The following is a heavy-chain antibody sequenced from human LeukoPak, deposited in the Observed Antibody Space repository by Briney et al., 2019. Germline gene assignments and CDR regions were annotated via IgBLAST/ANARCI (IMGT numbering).Heavy chain of an antibody. J-gene: IGHJ4*02. CDR1: GFTFSSYS. CDR3: AKGIYCSSTSCYPRFDY. D-gene: IGHD2-2*01. Sequence: PGGSLRLSCAASGFTFSSYSMNWVRQAPGKGLEWVSSISSSSSYIYYADSVKGRFTISRDNSKNTLYLQMNSLRAEDTAVYYCAKGIYCSSTSCYPRFDYWGQGTLVTVSS. CDR2: ISSSSSYI. V-gene: IGHV3-21*04.